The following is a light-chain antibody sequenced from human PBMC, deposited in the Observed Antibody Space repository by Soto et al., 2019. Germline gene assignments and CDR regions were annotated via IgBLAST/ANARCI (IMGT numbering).Light chain of an antibody. CDR1: QIVTGNF. Sequence: EVVLTQSPGTLSLSPGEGATLSFRASQIVTGNFLAWYQQKPGQAPRLLMYDASTRATGIPDRFSGSGSGTDFTLSISRLEPEDFAVYYCQQYGSSPITFGQGTRLEIK. V-gene: IGKV3-20*01. CDR2: DAS. CDR3: QQYGSSPIT. J-gene: IGKJ5*01.